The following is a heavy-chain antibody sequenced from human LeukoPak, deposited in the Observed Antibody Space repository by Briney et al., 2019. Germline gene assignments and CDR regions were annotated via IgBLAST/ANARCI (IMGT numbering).Heavy chain of an antibody. Sequence: GSLRLSCAASGFTFSSYDMHWVRQATGKGLEWVSAIGTAGDTYYPGSVKGRFTISRENAKNSLYLQMNSLRAGDTAVYYCARAPGATSEYYYYYGMDVWGQGTTVTVSS. CDR2: IGTAGDT. V-gene: IGHV3-13*01. CDR3: ARAPGATSEYYYYYGMDV. D-gene: IGHD1-26*01. J-gene: IGHJ6*02. CDR1: GFTFSSYD.